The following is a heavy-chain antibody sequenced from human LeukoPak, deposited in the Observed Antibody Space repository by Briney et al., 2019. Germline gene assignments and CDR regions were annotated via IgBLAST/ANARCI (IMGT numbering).Heavy chain of an antibody. V-gene: IGHV1-2*02. Sequence: GASVKVSCKASGYTFTGYYMHWVRQAPGQGLEWMGWINPNGGGTNYAQKFQGRVTMTRDTSISTAYMELSRLRSDDTAVYCCARGFLEWLLCHYWGQGTLVTVSS. CDR1: GYTFTGYY. J-gene: IGHJ4*02. CDR3: ARGFLEWLLCHY. CDR2: INPNGGGT. D-gene: IGHD3-3*01.